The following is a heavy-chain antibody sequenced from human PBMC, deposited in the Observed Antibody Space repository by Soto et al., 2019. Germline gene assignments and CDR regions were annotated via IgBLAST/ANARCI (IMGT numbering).Heavy chain of an antibody. CDR3: ARWESSDWYLGI. V-gene: IGHV3-7*03. CDR2: VNQDGSQK. J-gene: IGHJ4*02. CDR1: GFTFSGYW. Sequence: EVQLVESGGGLVQPGGSLRLSCAGSGFTFSGYWMTGFRQPPGNGLEWVASVNQDGSQKFYVDSVKGRFTISRDNDKNSLFLQMISLRAEDTAVYYCARWESSDWYLGIWGQGTLVTVSS. D-gene: IGHD6-19*01.